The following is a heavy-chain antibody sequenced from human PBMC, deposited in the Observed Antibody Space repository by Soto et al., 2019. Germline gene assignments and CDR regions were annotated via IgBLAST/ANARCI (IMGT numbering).Heavy chain of an antibody. CDR1: GFTFSSYS. V-gene: IGHV3-21*01. Sequence: GGSLRLSCAASGFTFSSYSMNWVRQAPGKGLEWVSSISSTYIYYADSIKGRFTSSRDNAKNLLYLQMNSLRAEDTAVYYCARDSSGPPDYWGQGTLVTVSS. J-gene: IGHJ4*02. D-gene: IGHD6-19*01. CDR3: ARDSSGPPDY. CDR2: ISSTYI.